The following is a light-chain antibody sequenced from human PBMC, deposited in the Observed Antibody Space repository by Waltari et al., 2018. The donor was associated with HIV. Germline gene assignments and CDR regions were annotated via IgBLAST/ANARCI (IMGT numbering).Light chain of an antibody. CDR1: SSDVGGYNY. CDR2: EVS. Sequence: QSVLTQPPSVSAAPGQSITISCTGTSSDVGGYNYVSWYQQHPGKAPKLMIFEVSNRPSGVSNRFSGSKSVNTASLTISGLQAEDEADYYCSSYTTRSTPDPNWVFGGGTKLTVL. V-gene: IGLV2-14*01. J-gene: IGLJ3*02. CDR3: SSYTTRSTPDPNWV.